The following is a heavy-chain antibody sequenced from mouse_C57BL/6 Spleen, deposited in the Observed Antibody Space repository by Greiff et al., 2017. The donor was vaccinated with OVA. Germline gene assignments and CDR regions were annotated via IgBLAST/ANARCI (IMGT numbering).Heavy chain of an antibody. D-gene: IGHD2-3*01. V-gene: IGHV1-52*01. J-gene: IGHJ3*01. CDR3: ASDDGNYLFGY. Sequence: VQLQQPGAELVRPGSSVKLSCKASGYTFTSYWMHWVKQRPIQGLEWIGNIDPSDSETHYTQKFKDKATLTVDTSSSTAYMQLSSLTSEDSAVYYCASDDGNYLFGYWGQGTLVTVSA. CDR2: IDPSDSET. CDR1: GYTFTSYW.